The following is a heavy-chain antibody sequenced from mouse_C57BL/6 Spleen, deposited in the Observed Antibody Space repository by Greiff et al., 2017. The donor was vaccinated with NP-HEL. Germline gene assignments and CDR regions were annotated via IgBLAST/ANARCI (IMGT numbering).Heavy chain of an antibody. CDR3: ARPGSSYLYAMDD. CDR1: GYAFSSSW. V-gene: IGHV1-82*01. CDR2: IYPGDGDT. D-gene: IGHD1-1*01. Sequence: QVQLQQSGPELVKPGASVKISCKASGYAFSSSWMNWVKQRPGQGLEWIGRIYPGDGDTNYNGKFKGKATLTADKSSSTAYMQLSSLTSEDSAVYFCARPGSSYLYAMDDWGQGASVTVSS. J-gene: IGHJ4*01.